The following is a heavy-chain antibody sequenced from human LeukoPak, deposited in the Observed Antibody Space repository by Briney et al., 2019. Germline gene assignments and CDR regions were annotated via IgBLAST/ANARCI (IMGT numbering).Heavy chain of an antibody. D-gene: IGHD3-22*01. Sequence: SETLSLTCAVYGGSFSGYYWSWIRQPPGKGLEWIGEINHSGSTNYNPSLKSRVTISVDTSKNQFSLKLSSVTAADTAVYSRARNTYYYDSSGYKYYFDYGGQGTLVTVSS. CDR1: GGSFSGYY. CDR2: INHSGST. CDR3: ARNTYYYDSSGYKYYFDY. V-gene: IGHV4-34*01. J-gene: IGHJ4*02.